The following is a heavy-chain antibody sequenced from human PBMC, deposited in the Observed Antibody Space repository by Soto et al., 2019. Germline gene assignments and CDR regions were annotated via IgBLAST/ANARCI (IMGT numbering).Heavy chain of an antibody. CDR1: GGTFSRSA. Sequence: SVKVSCKASGGTFSRSAINWVRQAPGQELEWMGGITPVFGKPNYAQKFQGRVTITADESTSTAYMELRRLTSEDTAVYYCARDGTLYDSNGYYYVYWGQGTLVTVSS. J-gene: IGHJ4*02. V-gene: IGHV1-69*13. D-gene: IGHD3-22*01. CDR3: ARDGTLYDSNGYYYVY. CDR2: ITPVFGKP.